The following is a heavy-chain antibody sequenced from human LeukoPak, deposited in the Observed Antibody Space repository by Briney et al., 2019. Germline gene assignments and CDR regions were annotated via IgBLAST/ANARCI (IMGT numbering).Heavy chain of an antibody. Sequence: GASVNVSYKSSRYTFTSYAMNWVRQAPAQGLEWMGWINTNTGNPTYAQGFTGRFVFSLGTSVSTAYLQISSLKAEDTAVYYCALGDSSGYFSLWGQGTLVTVSS. CDR2: INTNTGNP. CDR3: ALGDSSGYFSL. V-gene: IGHV7-4-1*02. D-gene: IGHD3-22*01. CDR1: RYTFTSYA. J-gene: IGHJ4*02.